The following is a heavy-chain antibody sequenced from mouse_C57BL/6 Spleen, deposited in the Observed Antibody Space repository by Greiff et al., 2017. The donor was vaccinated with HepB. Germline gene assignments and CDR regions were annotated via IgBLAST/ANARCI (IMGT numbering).Heavy chain of an antibody. CDR2: ISSGGSYT. V-gene: IGHV5-6*02. CDR1: GFTFSSYG. Sequence: DVMLVESGGDLVKPGGSLKLSCAASGFTFSSYGMSWVRQTPDQRLEWVATISSGGSYTYYPESVKGRFTISRNNAKNTLYLQRSSLKSEDTAMYYGTRKGGSSYGFDYWGQGTTLTVSS. D-gene: IGHD1-1*01. CDR3: TRKGGSSYGFDY. J-gene: IGHJ2*01.